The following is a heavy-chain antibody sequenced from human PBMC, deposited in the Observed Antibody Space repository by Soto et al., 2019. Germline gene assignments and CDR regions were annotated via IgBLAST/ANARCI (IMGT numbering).Heavy chain of an antibody. D-gene: IGHD1-1*01. V-gene: IGHV3-23*01. J-gene: IGHJ4*02. CDR2: VSDNGGIT. Sequence: PGSSLRLSCAASGFTFSTYAMSWVRQSPGKGLEWVSAVSDNGGITRYADSVKGRFTISRDTSQNTLYLQMLSRRADDTAIHSCAIDYWNPRYLNNWGQGTLVTVSS. CDR1: GFTFSTYA. CDR3: AIDYWNPRYLNN.